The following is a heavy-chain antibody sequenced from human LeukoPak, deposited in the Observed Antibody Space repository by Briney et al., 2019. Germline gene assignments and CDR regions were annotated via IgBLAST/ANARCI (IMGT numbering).Heavy chain of an antibody. CDR3: ARVLRDTTNYYYYMDV. CDR2: ILTGAGNT. Sequence: RSGGSLRLSCAASGFTFTNYALSWVRQAPGRGLEWVSTILTGAGNTYYADPVKGRFTISRDNAKNSLYLQMNSLRAEDTAVYYCARVLRDTTNYYYYMDVWGKGTTVTVSS. V-gene: IGHV3-23*01. D-gene: IGHD5-18*01. CDR1: GFTFTNYA. J-gene: IGHJ6*03.